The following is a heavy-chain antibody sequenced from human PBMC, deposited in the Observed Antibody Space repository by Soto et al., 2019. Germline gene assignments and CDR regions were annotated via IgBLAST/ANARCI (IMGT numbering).Heavy chain of an antibody. J-gene: IGHJ5*02. CDR2: INHSGST. CDR3: AXGRSSGWYGARGGWFDP. CDR1: GGSFSCYY. Sequence: PSETLSLTCAVYGGSFSCYYWSWIRQPPGKGLEWIGEINHSGSTNYNPSLRSRVTISVDTSKNQFSLKLSSVTAADTAVYYCAXGRSSGWYGARGGWFDPWGQGTLVTVSS. D-gene: IGHD6-19*01. V-gene: IGHV4-34*01.